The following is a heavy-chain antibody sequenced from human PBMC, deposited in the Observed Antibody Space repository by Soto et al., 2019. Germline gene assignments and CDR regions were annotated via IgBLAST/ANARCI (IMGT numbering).Heavy chain of an antibody. D-gene: IGHD2-21*02. J-gene: IGHJ5*02. Sequence: PSETLSLTCTVSGGSISSYYWSWIRQPPGKGLEWIGYIYYSGSTNYNPSLKSRVTISVDTSKNQFSLKLSSVTAADTAVYYCARDGGYCGGDCYGWFDPWGQGTLVTVS. CDR2: IYYSGST. CDR1: GGSISSYY. V-gene: IGHV4-59*01. CDR3: ARDGGYCGGDCYGWFDP.